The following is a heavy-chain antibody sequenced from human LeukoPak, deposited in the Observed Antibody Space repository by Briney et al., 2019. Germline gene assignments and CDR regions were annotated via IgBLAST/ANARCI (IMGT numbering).Heavy chain of an antibody. Sequence: GGSLRLSCAASGFMFTSFAMSWVRQAPGKGLEWISAISGSGRTTYYADSVKGRFTISRDNSKSTLYLQVNSLRADDTAVYYCAKDQSYSQYVNYYNGMNVWGQGTTVTVSS. CDR3: AKDQSYSQYVNYYNGMNV. V-gene: IGHV3-23*01. CDR2: ISGSGRTT. CDR1: GFMFTSFA. D-gene: IGHD4-11*01. J-gene: IGHJ6*02.